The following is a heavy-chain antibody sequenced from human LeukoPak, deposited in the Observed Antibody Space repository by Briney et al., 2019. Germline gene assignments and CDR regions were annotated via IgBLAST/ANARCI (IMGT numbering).Heavy chain of an antibody. D-gene: IGHD3-10*01. CDR1: GFTFSRYA. V-gene: IGHV3-64*04. J-gene: IGHJ4*02. Sequence: GGSLRLSCSASGFTFSRYAMHWVRQAPGKGLEYVSAISSNGGSTYYADSVKGRFTISRDNSKNTLYLQMDSLRAEDTAVYYCAKNPFVGYGSDYFDDWGQGTLVTVSS. CDR2: ISSNGGST. CDR3: AKNPFVGYGSDYFDD.